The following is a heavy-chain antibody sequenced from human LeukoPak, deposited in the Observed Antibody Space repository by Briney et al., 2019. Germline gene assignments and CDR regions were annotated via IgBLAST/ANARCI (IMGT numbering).Heavy chain of an antibody. D-gene: IGHD6-19*01. CDR2: ISSSSTSI. V-gene: IGHV3-48*02. Sequence: GGSLRLSCAASGFTVSSNYMSWVRQAPGKGLEWVSSISSSSTSIYYTDSVKGRFTISRDNAKNSLYLHMNSLRDGATSDYYCARYVPVAGAPFDYWGQGTLVTVSS. J-gene: IGHJ4*02. CDR1: GFTVSSNY. CDR3: ARYVPVAGAPFDY.